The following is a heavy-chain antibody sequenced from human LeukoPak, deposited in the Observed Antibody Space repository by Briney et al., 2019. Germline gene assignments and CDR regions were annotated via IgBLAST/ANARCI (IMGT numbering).Heavy chain of an antibody. J-gene: IGHJ6*02. CDR1: GGSIRSSYYY. V-gene: IGHV4-39*02. D-gene: IGHD3-3*01. CDR2: IYDSGST. Sequence: SETLSLTCTVSGGSIRSSYYYWGWIRQPPGKGLEWIGSIYDSGSTYYNPSLKSRVTLSVDTSKNQFSLKLNSVTAADTAVYYCAREYYDFWSGYLYYYYGMDVWGQGTTVTVSS. CDR3: AREYYDFWSGYLYYYYGMDV.